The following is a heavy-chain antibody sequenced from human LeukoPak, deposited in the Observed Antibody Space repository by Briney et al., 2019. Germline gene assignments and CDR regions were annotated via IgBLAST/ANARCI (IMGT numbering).Heavy chain of an antibody. V-gene: IGHV3-48*01. CDR2: FGISGTI. J-gene: IGHJ4*02. D-gene: IGHD5/OR15-5a*01. CDR1: GFAVNTYD. Sequence: GGPLRLSCAASGFAVNTYDMHWVRQAPGEGPQWIAYFGISGTIYYADSVRGRFTISRDSAKNSLYLQMNGLRVDDTAIYYCAGYGVYPYWGQGTPVTVSS. CDR3: AGYGVYPY.